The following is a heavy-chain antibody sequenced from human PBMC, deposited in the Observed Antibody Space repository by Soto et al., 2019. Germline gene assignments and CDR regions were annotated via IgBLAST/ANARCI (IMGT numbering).Heavy chain of an antibody. J-gene: IGHJ6*02. CDR2: ISYDGSNK. D-gene: IGHD3-16*02. CDR1: GFTFSSYA. Sequence: GGSLRLSCAASGFTFSSYAMHWVRQAPGKGLEWVAVISYDGSNKYYADSVKGRFTISRDNSKNTLYLQMNSLRAEDTAVYYCARQGHYDYVWGSYRYMPMRPYGMDVWGQGTTVTVSS. CDR3: ARQGHYDYVWGSYRYMPMRPYGMDV. V-gene: IGHV3-30-3*01.